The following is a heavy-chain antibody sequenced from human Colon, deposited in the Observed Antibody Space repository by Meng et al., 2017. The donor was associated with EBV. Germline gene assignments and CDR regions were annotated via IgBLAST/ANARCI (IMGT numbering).Heavy chain of an antibody. CDR2: IYYSGST. V-gene: IGHV4-31*03. CDR3: ASLYGDSSVWYLDL. CDR1: GGSISSGNHY. Sequence: SRPGMLNPSKPLSRTCTVSGGSISSGNHYWSWIRQHPGKGLEYIGYIYYSGSTYYNPSLKSRVIISVDTSKNQFSLRLNSVTAADTAVYYCASLYGDSSVWYLDLWGRGILVTVSS. D-gene: IGHD4-17*01. J-gene: IGHJ2*01.